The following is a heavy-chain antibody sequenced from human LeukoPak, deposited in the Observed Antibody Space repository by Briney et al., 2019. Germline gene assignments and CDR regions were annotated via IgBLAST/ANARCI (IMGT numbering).Heavy chain of an antibody. CDR2: INHSGST. J-gene: IGHJ4*02. CDR1: GGSFSGYY. D-gene: IGHD3-3*01. CDR3: ARSVYDFWSGYFYFDY. V-gene: IGHV4-34*01. Sequence: PSETLSLTCAVYGGSFSGYYWSWIRQPPGKGLEWIGEINHSGSTNYNPSLKSRVTISVDTSKNQFSLKLSSVTAADTAVYYCARSVYDFWSGYFYFDYWGQGTLVTVSS.